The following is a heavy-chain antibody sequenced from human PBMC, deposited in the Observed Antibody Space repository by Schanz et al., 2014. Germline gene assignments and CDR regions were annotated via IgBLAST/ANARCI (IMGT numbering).Heavy chain of an antibody. D-gene: IGHD6-19*01. V-gene: IGHV3-11*05. CDR3: AASSGWHPSTDY. CDR1: GFVFGDYY. CDR2: ISDSGTYT. Sequence: QVQVVQSGGRLVKPGGSLRLSCAASGFVFGDYYMTWIRQAPGKGLEWLSYISDSGTYTNYADSVKGRFTISRDNAKSSLYLQMNSLRVEDTAVYYCAASSGWHPSTDYWGQGTLVTVSS. J-gene: IGHJ4*02.